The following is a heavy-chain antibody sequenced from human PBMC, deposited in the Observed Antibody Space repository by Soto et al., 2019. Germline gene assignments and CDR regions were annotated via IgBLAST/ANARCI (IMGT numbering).Heavy chain of an antibody. CDR1: GFSFSSYW. J-gene: IGHJ4*02. CDR3: AGDDGWGWLRFDY. D-gene: IGHD3-16*01. Sequence: EVQLAESGGGLVQPGGSLRLSCAASGFSFSSYWMSWVRQAPGKGLEWVANMNRDGSKNFYVDSVKGRFTISRDNAKTSLDLQMNSLRDEDTAVYYCAGDDGWGWLRFDYGGRGTLVTVSS. V-gene: IGHV3-7*01. CDR2: MNRDGSKN.